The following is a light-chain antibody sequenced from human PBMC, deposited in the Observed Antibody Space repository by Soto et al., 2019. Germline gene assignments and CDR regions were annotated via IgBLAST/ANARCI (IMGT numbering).Light chain of an antibody. J-gene: IGKJ4*01. CDR3: QQYDNLPLT. CDR1: QDISNY. CDR2: DAS. Sequence: DIQMTQSPSSLSASVGDRVTITCQASQDISNYLNWYQQKPGKAPKLLIYDASNLETGVPSRFSGSGSGTDFTFNISSLQPEDIPTYYCQQYDNLPLTFGGGTKVDIK. V-gene: IGKV1-33*01.